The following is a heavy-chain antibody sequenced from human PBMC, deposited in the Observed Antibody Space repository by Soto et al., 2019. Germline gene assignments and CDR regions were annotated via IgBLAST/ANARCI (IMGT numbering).Heavy chain of an antibody. D-gene: IGHD6-19*01. J-gene: IGHJ2*01. CDR2: INPSGGST. Sequence: ASVKVSCTASGYTFTNYYMHWVRQAPGQGLEWMGAINPSGGSTSYTQKFQGRITVTWDTSTSTVSLELNSLTSEDTAVYYCARDRGPGSSSADSSGWYGWYFDLWGRGTLVTVSS. CDR3: ARDRGPGSSSADSSGWYGWYFDL. V-gene: IGHV1-46*01. CDR1: GYTFTNYY.